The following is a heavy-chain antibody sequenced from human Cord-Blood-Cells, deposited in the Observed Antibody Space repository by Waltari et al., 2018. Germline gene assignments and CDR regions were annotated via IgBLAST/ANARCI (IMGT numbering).Heavy chain of an antibody. CDR1: GYRFTSYW. J-gene: IGHJ4*02. Sequence: DAQLVQSGAEVNKPGEPLKIHRKGSGYRFTSYWIGRLRQMHGKGLEWMGLIYPGDSDTRNSPSFQGQVTISADKSISTAYLQWSSLKASDTAMYYCARHGYGSGSYDYWGQGTLVTVSS. CDR3: ARHGYGSGSYDY. V-gene: IGHV5-51*01. D-gene: IGHD3-10*01. CDR2: IYPGDSDT.